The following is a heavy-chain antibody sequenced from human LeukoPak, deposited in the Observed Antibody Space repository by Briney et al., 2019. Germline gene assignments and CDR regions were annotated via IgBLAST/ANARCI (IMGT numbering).Heavy chain of an antibody. J-gene: IGHJ5*02. CDR1: GFTFSSYG. D-gene: IGHD1-26*01. CDR3: AKDGFFGWELLGWFDP. V-gene: IGHV3-33*06. Sequence: PGGSLRLSCAASGFTFSSYGMHWVRQAPGKGLEWVAVIWYDGSNKYYADSVKGRFTISRDNSKNTLYLQMNSLRAEDTAVYYCAKDGFFGWELLGWFDPWGQGTLVTVSS. CDR2: IWYDGSNK.